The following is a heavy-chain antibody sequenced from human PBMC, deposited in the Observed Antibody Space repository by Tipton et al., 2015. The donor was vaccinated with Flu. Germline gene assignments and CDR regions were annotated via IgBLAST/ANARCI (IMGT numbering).Heavy chain of an antibody. CDR3: ARRDYSNYVSEPKNWFDP. CDR1: GFIFSRYA. V-gene: IGHV3-23*01. Sequence: SLRLSCAASGFIFSRYAMSWVRQAPGKGLEWVSNIRGSAGRGAGTYYADSVKGRFSISRDNSKNTLYLQMNSLRAEDTAIYYCARRDYSNYVSEPKNWFDPWGQGTLVTVSS. D-gene: IGHD4-11*01. CDR2: IRGSAGRGAGT. J-gene: IGHJ5*02.